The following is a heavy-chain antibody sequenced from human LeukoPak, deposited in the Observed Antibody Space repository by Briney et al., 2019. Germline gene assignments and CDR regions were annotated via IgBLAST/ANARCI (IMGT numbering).Heavy chain of an antibody. CDR1: GGSISGYY. CDR2: INHSGST. J-gene: IGHJ6*02. Sequence: PSETLSLTCTVSGGSISGYYWSWIRQPPGKGLEWIGEINHSGSTNYNPSLKSRVTISVDTSKNQFSLKLSSVTAADTAVYYCARGSARSYDILTPITPKNYGMDVWGQGTTVTVSS. V-gene: IGHV4-34*01. D-gene: IGHD3-9*01. CDR3: ARGSARSYDILTPITPKNYGMDV.